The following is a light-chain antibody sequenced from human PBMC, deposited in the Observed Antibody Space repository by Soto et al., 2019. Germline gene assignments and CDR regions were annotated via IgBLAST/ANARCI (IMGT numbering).Light chain of an antibody. CDR3: MQDLQTTPWT. Sequence: VMTQSPLSLPVTPGEPASISCRSSQSLLHSNGYIYLDWYLQKPGQSPQLLIYLGSNRASGVPDRSSGSGTGTNFTMKISRVEDNNVGVYYCMQDLQTTPWTCGHGTKVAIK. CDR2: LGS. V-gene: IGKV2-28*01. CDR1: QSLLHSNGYIY. J-gene: IGKJ1*01.